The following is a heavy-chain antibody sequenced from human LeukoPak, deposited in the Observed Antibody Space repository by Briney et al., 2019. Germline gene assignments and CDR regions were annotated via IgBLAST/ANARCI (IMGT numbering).Heavy chain of an antibody. Sequence: SVKLSCKASGGTFSSYAISWVRQAPGQGLEWMGRIIPILGIANYAQKFQGRVTITADKSTSTAYLELSSLRSEDTAVYYCATKESVGYCGGDCPSYYMDVWGKGNTVTVSS. J-gene: IGHJ6*03. CDR3: ATKESVGYCGGDCPSYYMDV. CDR2: IIPILGIA. V-gene: IGHV1-69*04. CDR1: GGTFSSYA. D-gene: IGHD2-21*01.